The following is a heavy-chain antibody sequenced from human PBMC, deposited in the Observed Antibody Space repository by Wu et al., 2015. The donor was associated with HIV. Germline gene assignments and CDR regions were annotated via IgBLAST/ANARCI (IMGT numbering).Heavy chain of an antibody. Sequence: QVRLLQSGAEVKSPGSSVTVPCQTSGYTFNRFPINWLRQAPGQGLEWIGVIIPLIGTTHYSQKFQGRVTISTSASTAYMELRDLTSDDTALYYCARRSSYDFWGQGTLVTVSS. J-gene: IGHJ4*02. V-gene: IGHV1-69*05. CDR3: ARRSSYDF. CDR2: IIPLIGTT. CDR1: GYTFNRFP.